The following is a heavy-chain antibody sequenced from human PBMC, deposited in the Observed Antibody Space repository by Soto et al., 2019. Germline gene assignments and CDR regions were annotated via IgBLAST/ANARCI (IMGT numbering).Heavy chain of an antibody. CDR3: ARSVAVPGAHIDY. CDR2: VYYTGST. D-gene: IGHD6-19*01. J-gene: IGHJ4*02. Sequence: SETLSLTCSVSGGSISGSYWSWIRQSPGKGLEWLGYVYYTGSTNYGPSLRSRVSISVDTSKNECSLRLSSVTAADTAVYFCARSVAVPGAHIDYWGQGTQVTVSS. V-gene: IGHV4-59*01. CDR1: GGSISGSY.